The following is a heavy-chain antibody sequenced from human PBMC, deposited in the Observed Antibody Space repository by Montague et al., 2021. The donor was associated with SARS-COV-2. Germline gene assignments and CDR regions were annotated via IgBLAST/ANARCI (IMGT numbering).Heavy chain of an antibody. CDR1: GFTFGDYA. CDR3: AKGIAAAGIGFYYYYYGMDV. J-gene: IGHJ6*02. Sequence: SLRLSCAASGFTFGDYAMHWVRQAPGKGLEWVSGISWNSGSIGYADSVEGQFTISRDNAKNSLYLQMNSLRAEDTALYYCAKGIAAAGIGFYYYYYGMDVWGQGTTVTVSS. V-gene: IGHV3-9*01. CDR2: ISWNSGSI. D-gene: IGHD6-13*01.